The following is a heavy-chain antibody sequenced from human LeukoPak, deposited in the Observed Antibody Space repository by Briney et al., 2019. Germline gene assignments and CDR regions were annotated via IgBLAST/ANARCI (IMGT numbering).Heavy chain of an antibody. CDR2: ISTSSIYI. CDR1: GFTFSSYS. Sequence: GGSLRLSCAASGFTFSSYSMNWVRQAPGKGLEWVSSISTSSIYIYYTDSVKGRFTISRDNAKNSLYLQMNSLRAEDTAVYYCAREEGGKLGIDYYFDYWGQGTLVTVPS. D-gene: IGHD7-27*01. CDR3: AREEGGKLGIDYYFDY. V-gene: IGHV3-21*01. J-gene: IGHJ4*02.